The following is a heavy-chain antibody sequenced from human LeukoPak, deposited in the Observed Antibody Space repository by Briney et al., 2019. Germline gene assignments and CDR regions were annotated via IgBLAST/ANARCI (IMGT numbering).Heavy chain of an antibody. V-gene: IGHV4-59*12. CDR1: GGSMSSYS. CDR3: ASGYCSGGNCHYYYYYYGMDV. J-gene: IGHJ6*02. D-gene: IGHD2-15*01. Sequence: RPSETLSLTCDVSGGSMSSYSWSWIRQPPGKGLEWIGGLFYSGITYYNPSLKSRVTMSVDMSKNQVSLNLSSVTAADTAVYYCASGYCSGGNCHYYYYYYGMDVWGQGTTVTVSS. CDR2: LFYSGIT.